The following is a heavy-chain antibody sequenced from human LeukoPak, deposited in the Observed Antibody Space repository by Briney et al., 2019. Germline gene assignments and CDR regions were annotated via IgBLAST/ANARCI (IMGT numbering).Heavy chain of an antibody. V-gene: IGHV3-21*01. CDR2: ISSSSSYI. CDR1: GFTFSSYS. Sequence: GGSVRLSCAASGFTFSSYSMNWVRQAPGKGLEWVSSISSSSSYIYYADSVKGRFTISRDNAKNSLYLQMNSLRAEDTAVYYCARDPLAYDSQYWGQGTLVTVSS. CDR3: ARDPLAYDSQY. J-gene: IGHJ4*02. D-gene: IGHD3-22*01.